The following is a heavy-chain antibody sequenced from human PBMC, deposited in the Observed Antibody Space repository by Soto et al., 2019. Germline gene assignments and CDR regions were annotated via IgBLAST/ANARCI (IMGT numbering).Heavy chain of an antibody. D-gene: IGHD6-19*01. V-gene: IGHV3-33*01. CDR1: GFPFWHSG. CDR2: IWSDGNKE. CDR3: ARDRNGGWFHMDV. J-gene: IGHJ6*02. Sequence: QVQLVESGGGVVQPGRSLRLSCVGSGFPFWHSGMHWVRQAPGKGLEWVAVIWSDGNKESYADSVKGRFAISRDNSKDTLYLEMNSLRVEDTAVYFCARDRNGGWFHMDVWGQGTTVSVSS.